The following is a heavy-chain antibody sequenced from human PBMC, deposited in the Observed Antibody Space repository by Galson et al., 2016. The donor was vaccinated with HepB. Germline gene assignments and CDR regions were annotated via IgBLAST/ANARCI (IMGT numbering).Heavy chain of an antibody. J-gene: IGHJ4*02. V-gene: IGHV2-70*04. CDR3: ARMSPLERLGELSRGYFDS. D-gene: IGHD3-16*02. CDR1: GFSLSTEGMR. Sequence: PALVKPTQTLTLTCTFSGFSLSTEGMRVTWIRQSPGKALEWLARIDWDDDEYYSTSLRTRLTISKDTSKDQVVLTMTDMDPADTATYYCARMSPLERLGELSRGYFDSWGPGMLVTVSS. CDR2: IDWDDDE.